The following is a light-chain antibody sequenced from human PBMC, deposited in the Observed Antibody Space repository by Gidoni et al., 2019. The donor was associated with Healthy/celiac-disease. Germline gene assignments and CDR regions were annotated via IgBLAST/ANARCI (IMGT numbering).Light chain of an antibody. V-gene: IGKV1-5*03. J-gene: IGKJ1*01. CDR2: KAS. CDR1: QSISSW. CDR3: QQYKSYPGT. Sequence: DIQMTQSPSTLSASLGDRVTITCRASQSISSWLAWYQQKPGKAPKLLIYKASSLESGVPSRFSGSGSGTEFTLTISSLQPDDFATYYCQQYKSYPGTFGQGTKVEIK.